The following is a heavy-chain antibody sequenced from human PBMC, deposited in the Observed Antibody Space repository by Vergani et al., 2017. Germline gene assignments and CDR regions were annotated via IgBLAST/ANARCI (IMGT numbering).Heavy chain of an antibody. CDR3: ARGCXGGSCWGDRRGGYAFDI. CDR2: IYHSGST. J-gene: IGHJ3*02. CDR1: GGSISSGGYS. V-gene: IGHV4-30-2*01. D-gene: IGHD2-15*01. Sequence: QLQLQESGSGLVKPSQTLSLTCAVSGGSISSGGYSWSWIRQPPGKGLEWIGYIYHSGSTYYNPSLKSGVTISVDRSKNQFSLKLSSVTAADTAVYYCARGCXGGSCWGDRRGGYAFDIWGQGTMVTVSS.